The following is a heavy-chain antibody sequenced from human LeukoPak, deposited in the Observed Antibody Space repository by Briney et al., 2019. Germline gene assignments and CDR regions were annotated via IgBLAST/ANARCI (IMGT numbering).Heavy chain of an antibody. J-gene: IGHJ4*02. V-gene: IGHV4-4*07. CDR3: ARGQLGQDF. CDR2: LYSSGTT. CDR1: DGSISGYY. Sequence: PSETLSLTCTVSDGSISGYYWDWNRQSAGKRLEWIGRLYSSGTTNYNPSLKSRVTMSVDTSKNQFSLKLTSVTVADTAVYYCARGQLGQDFWGQGTLVIVSS. D-gene: IGHD3-16*01.